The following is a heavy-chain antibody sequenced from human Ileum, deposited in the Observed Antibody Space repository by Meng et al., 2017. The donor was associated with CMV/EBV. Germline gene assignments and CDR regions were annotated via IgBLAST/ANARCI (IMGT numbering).Heavy chain of an antibody. J-gene: IGHJ4*02. D-gene: IGHD2-2*01. Sequence: QVQPQGAGPGLVKLSETLSLTCTVSGGSISGYYWSWIRQPATKGLEWIGRVYSSGSTDYNPSLQSRVTMSVDTSKNQFSLKLSSVTAADTAVYYCARGSSSWAFDYWGQGTLVTVSS. CDR3: ARGSSSWAFDY. CDR2: VYSSGST. CDR1: GGSISGYY. V-gene: IGHV4-4*07.